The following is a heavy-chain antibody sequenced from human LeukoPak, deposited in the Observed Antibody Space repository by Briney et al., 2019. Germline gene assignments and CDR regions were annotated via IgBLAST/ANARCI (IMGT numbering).Heavy chain of an antibody. CDR1: GFTVSSNY. V-gene: IGHV3-53*01. CDR2: IYSGGST. D-gene: IGHD6-19*01. CDR3: ARDRSSVWGLGY. J-gene: IGHJ4*02. Sequence: PGGSLTLSCAASGFTVSSNYMSWVRQAPAKGLAWVSVIYSGGSTYYAVSVKGRFTISRDNSKNTLYLQMNSLRAEDTAVYYCARDRSSVWGLGYWGQGTLVTVSS.